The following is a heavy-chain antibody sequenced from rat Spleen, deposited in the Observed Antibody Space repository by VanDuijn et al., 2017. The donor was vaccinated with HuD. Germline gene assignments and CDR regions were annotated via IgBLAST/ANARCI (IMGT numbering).Heavy chain of an antibody. CDR2: INSAGST. CDR3: ARPANFGGGYYFDY. D-gene: IGHD1-11*01. Sequence: MQLQESGPGLVKPSQSLSLTCSVTDYSITSSYRWTWIRKFPGNKLEWMAYINSAGSTVYNPSLTSRISITRDTSKNQFFLQLISATTEDTATYYCARPANFGGGYYFDYWGQGVMVTVSS. J-gene: IGHJ2*01. V-gene: IGHV3-3*01. CDR1: DYSITSSYR.